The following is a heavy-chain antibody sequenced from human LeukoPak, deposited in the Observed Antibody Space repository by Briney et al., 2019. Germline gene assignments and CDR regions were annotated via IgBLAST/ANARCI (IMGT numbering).Heavy chain of an antibody. Sequence: PSETLSLTCTVSGGSISSYYSSWIRQPPGKGLEWIGYIYYSGSTNYNPSLKSRVTKSVDTSKNQFSLNLSSVTAADTAVYYCASRTMSPLRCGKPGMYVWGQGDTGPVSS. CDR1: GGSISSYY. D-gene: IGHD1-1*01. CDR2: IYYSGST. J-gene: IGHJ6*02. V-gene: IGHV4-59*01. CDR3: ASRTMSPLRCGKPGMYV.